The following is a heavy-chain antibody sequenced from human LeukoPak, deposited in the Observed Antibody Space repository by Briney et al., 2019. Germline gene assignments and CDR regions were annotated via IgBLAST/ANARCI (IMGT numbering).Heavy chain of an antibody. V-gene: IGHV4-59*01. D-gene: IGHD5-12*01. CDR1: GGSLSGYY. J-gene: IGHJ3*02. CDR2: IYYSGST. CDR3: ARDAGYSGYDYVAVDAFDI. Sequence: SETLSLTCGVYGGSLSGYYWSWIRQPPGKGLEWIGYIYYSGSTNYNPSLKSRVTISVDTSKNQFSLKLSSVTAADTAVYYCARDAGYSGYDYVAVDAFDIWGQGTMVTVSS.